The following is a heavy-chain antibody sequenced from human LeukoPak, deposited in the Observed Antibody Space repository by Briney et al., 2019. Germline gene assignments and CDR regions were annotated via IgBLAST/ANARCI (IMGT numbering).Heavy chain of an antibody. V-gene: IGHV3-33*06. CDR3: AKLGHSGYSYGYVVDFDY. CDR1: GFTFSSYG. D-gene: IGHD5-18*01. Sequence: PGGSLRLSCAASGFTFSSYGMHWVRQAPGKGLEWVAVIWYDGSNKYYADSVKGRFTISRDNSKNTLYLQMNSLRAEDTAVYYCAKLGHSGYSYGYVVDFDYWGQGTLVTVSS. CDR2: IWYDGSNK. J-gene: IGHJ4*02.